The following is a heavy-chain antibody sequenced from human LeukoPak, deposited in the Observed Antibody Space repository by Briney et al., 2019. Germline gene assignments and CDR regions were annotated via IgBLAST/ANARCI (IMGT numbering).Heavy chain of an antibody. CDR2: ISSSSSYI. J-gene: IGHJ4*02. Sequence: RGSLRLSCAASGFTFSSYSMNWVRQAPGKGLERASSISSSSSYIYYADSVKGRFTISRDNAKNSLYLQMNSLRAEDTAVYYCARVVAVAGTYYFDYWGQGTLVTVSS. CDR1: GFTFSSYS. V-gene: IGHV3-21*01. D-gene: IGHD6-19*01. CDR3: ARVVAVAGTYYFDY.